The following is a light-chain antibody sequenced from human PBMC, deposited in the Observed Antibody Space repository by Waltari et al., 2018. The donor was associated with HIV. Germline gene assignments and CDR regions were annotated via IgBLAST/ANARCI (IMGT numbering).Light chain of an antibody. Sequence: DIQMTPSPLRLPASVGDRVTITCRASQNIGNFLNWYLHKPGTAPKLLIYGASSLQGGVPSRFSGGGSGTDFFLTISNLQLEDFGIYYCQQSYNSPVTFGQGTKVEI. V-gene: IGKV1-39*01. CDR2: GAS. J-gene: IGKJ2*01. CDR3: QQSYNSPVT. CDR1: QNIGNF.